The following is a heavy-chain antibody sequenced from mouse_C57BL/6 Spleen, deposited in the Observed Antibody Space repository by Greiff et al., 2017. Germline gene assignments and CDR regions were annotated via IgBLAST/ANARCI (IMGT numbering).Heavy chain of an antibody. CDR1: GFTFSSYT. CDR2: ISGGGGNT. J-gene: IGHJ1*03. Sequence: DVMLVESGGGLVKPGGSLKLSCAASGFTFSSYTMSWVRQTPEKRLEWVATISGGGGNTYYPDSVKGRFTISRDNAKNTLYLQMSSLRSEDTALYYCARRGGYGNYGYFDVWGTGTTVTVSS. D-gene: IGHD2-1*01. V-gene: IGHV5-9*01. CDR3: ARRGGYGNYGYFDV.